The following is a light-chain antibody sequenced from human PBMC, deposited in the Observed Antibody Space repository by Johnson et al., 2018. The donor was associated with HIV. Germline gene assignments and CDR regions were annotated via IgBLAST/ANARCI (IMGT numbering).Light chain of an antibody. CDR1: SSNIGNNY. CDR3: GTWDSSLSAYV. Sequence: QSVLTQPPSVSATPGQKVTISCSGSSSNIGNNYVSWYQQLPGTAPKLLIYENNKRPSGIPDRFSGSKSGTSATLGITGLQTGDEADYYCGTWDSSLSAYVLGTGSKDTVL. CDR2: ENN. V-gene: IGLV1-51*02. J-gene: IGLJ1*01.